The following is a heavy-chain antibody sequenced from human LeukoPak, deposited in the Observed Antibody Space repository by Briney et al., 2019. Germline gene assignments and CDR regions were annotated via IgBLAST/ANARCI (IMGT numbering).Heavy chain of an antibody. V-gene: IGHV1-18*01. CDR1: VYTFTNYG. Sequence: ASVKVSFKSSVYTFTNYGISWVRQAPGQGLEWMGWISAYNGNTNYAQKLQGRVTMTTDTSTSTAHMELRSLRSDDTAVYYGARHEYRYCSSTSCPYYFDYWGQGTLVTVSS. CDR2: ISAYNGNT. CDR3: ARHEYRYCSSTSCPYYFDY. D-gene: IGHD2-2*01. J-gene: IGHJ4*02.